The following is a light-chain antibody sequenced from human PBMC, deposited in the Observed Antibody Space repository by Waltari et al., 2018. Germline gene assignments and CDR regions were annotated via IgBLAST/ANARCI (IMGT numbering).Light chain of an antibody. CDR1: TGAVTSGNF. V-gene: IGLV7-43*01. CDR3: LLFYGTARV. J-gene: IGLJ3*02. Sequence: QTVVTQEPSLTVSPGGTVTPTCASDTGAVTSGNFPNWFQQKPGQAPRSLIYITTNTPPWTPARFSGSLLGGNAALTVSYVQPEDEADYDFLLFYGTARVFGGGTKLTVL. CDR2: ITT.